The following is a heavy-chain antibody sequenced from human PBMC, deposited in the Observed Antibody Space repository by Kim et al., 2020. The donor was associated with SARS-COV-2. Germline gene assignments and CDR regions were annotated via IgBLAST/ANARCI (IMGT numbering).Heavy chain of an antibody. Sequence: GGSLRLSCTASGFTFGDYAMSWFRQAPGKGLEWVGFIRSKAYGGTTEYAASVKGRFTISRDDSKSIAYLQMNSLKTEDTAVYYCTRGPGGRGYSYGRSYYYYYSMDVCCQGATVTVSS. CDR3: TRGPGGRGYSYGRSYYYYYSMDV. V-gene: IGHV3-49*03. CDR1: GFTFGDYA. CDR2: IRSKAYGGTT. D-gene: IGHD5-18*01. J-gene: IGHJ6*02.